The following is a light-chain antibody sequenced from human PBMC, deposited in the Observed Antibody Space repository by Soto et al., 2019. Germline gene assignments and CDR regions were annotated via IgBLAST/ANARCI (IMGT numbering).Light chain of an antibody. CDR2: EVT. CDR1: SSDVGGHNY. CDR3: SSYRSSSTFYV. Sequence: QSALTQPASVSGSPGQSITISCTGTSSDVGGHNYVSWYQQHPGKAPKLLIYEVTFRPSGISDRFSASKSGTTASLTTSGLQAEDEADYYCSSYRSSSTFYVFGTGTKLTVL. V-gene: IGLV2-14*01. J-gene: IGLJ1*01.